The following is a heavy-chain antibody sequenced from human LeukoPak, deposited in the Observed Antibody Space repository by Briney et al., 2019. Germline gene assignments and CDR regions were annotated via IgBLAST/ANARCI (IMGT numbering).Heavy chain of an antibody. CDR3: AKGSSSWPLDY. CDR1: GFTFSSYG. V-gene: IGHV3-30*18. J-gene: IGHJ4*02. CDR2: ISYDGSNK. D-gene: IGHD6-13*01. Sequence: AGGSLRLSCAASGFTFSSYGMHWVRQAPGKGLEWVAVISYDGSNKYYADSVKGQFTISRDNSKNTLYLQMNSLRAEDTAVYYCAKGSSSWPLDYWGQGTLVTVSS.